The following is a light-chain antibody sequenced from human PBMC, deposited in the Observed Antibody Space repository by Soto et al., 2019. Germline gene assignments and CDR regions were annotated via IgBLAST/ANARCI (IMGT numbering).Light chain of an antibody. V-gene: IGKV1-9*01. CDR3: QQYNNWPQT. CDR1: QGISNY. CDR2: AAS. J-gene: IGKJ1*01. Sequence: IQLTQSPSSLSASVGDRVTIPCRASQGISNYLAWYQQKPGKAPKLLIYAASTLQSGVPSRFSGSGSGTEFTLTISSLQSEDFAEYHCQQYNNWPQTFGQGTKVDIK.